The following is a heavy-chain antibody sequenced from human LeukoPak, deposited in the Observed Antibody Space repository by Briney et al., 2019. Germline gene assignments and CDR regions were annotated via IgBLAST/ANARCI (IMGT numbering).Heavy chain of an antibody. CDR1: GYTFTSYG. J-gene: IGHJ4*02. CDR2: ISAYDGTT. Sequence: GASVKVSCKASGYTFTSYGISWDRLAPGQGLEWVGWISAYDGTTNYAQKFQGRVTLTTDTSTSTAYMELRSLKSDDTAVYYCARGGPMINAFWGQGTLVTVSS. CDR3: ARGGPMINAF. D-gene: IGHD3-22*01. V-gene: IGHV1-18*01.